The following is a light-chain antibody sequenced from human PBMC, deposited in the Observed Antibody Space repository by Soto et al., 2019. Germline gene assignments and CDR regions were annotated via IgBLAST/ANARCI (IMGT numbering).Light chain of an antibody. V-gene: IGLV1-47*01. CDR3: GGWDDSLSGPV. CDR1: SSNIGSNY. CDR2: RNN. Sequence: QSVLTQPPSASETPGRRVNISCSGSSSNIGSNYVYWYRQFPGTAPKLLIQRNNQRPSGVPARFSGSKSGTSASLAISGLRSEDEADYYCGGWDDSLSGPVFGGGTKVIVL. J-gene: IGLJ2*01.